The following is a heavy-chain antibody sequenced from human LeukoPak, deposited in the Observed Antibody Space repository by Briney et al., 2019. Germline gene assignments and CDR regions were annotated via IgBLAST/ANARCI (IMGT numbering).Heavy chain of an antibody. CDR1: GFTFSSYY. CDR3: ARDYGGDTGLDS. D-gene: IGHD4-23*01. CDR2: IKEDGSEK. V-gene: IGHV3-7*04. Sequence: TGGSLRLSCVASGFTFSSYYMSWVRQAPGKGLEWVANIKEDGSEKDYVDSVKGRFTIPRDNAKNSVYLQMNSLRVEDTAVYYCARDYGGDTGLDSWGQGTLVTVSS. J-gene: IGHJ4*02.